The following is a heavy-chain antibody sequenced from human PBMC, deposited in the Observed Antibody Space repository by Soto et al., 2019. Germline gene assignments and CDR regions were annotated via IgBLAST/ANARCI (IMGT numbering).Heavy chain of an antibody. V-gene: IGHV3-33*01. CDR1: GFTFSSYG. J-gene: IGHJ4*02. CDR2: IWYDGSNK. Sequence: GGSLRLSCAASGFTFSSYGMHWVRQAPGKGLEWVAVIWYDGSNKYYADSGKGRFTISRDNSKNTLYLQMNTLRAEDTGVYFCARDQDVDTPMAYRGGFDCWGQGTLVTDPS. CDR3: ARDQDVDTPMAYRGGFDC. D-gene: IGHD5-18*01.